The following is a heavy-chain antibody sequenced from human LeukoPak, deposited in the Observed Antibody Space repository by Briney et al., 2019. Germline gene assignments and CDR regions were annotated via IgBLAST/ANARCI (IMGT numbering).Heavy chain of an antibody. D-gene: IGHD3-22*01. J-gene: IGHJ4*02. CDR1: GGSTSSGPYY. CDR2: IYYGENT. Sequence: PSETLSLTCTVSGGSTSSGPYYWGWIRQPPGKGLEWIGNIYYGENTYYNPSLKSRVTISIDTSKNQFYLKLSSLTAADTAVYYCARRDDSSGYHKIFDYWGPGTLVTVSS. V-gene: IGHV4-39*01. CDR3: ARRDDSSGYHKIFDY.